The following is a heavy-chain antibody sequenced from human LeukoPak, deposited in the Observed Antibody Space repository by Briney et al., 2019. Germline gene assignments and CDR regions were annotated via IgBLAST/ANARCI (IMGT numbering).Heavy chain of an antibody. D-gene: IGHD2-21*01. J-gene: IGHJ4*02. CDR3: ARGVEMWSYFDS. CDR1: GASISSRDHH. CDR2: VYFSGST. Sequence: SETLSLTCSVSGASISSRDHHWAWIRQPPGKGLEWIGSVYFSGSTYYKASLKSRLTISVDTSKNQFSLTLKSVTAADTSVYYCARGVEMWSYFDSWGQGTPVIVS. V-gene: IGHV4-39*01.